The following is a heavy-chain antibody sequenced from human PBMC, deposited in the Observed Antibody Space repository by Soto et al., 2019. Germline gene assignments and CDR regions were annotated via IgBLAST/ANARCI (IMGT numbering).Heavy chain of an antibody. V-gene: IGHV4-34*01. CDR2: INHSGST. CDR3: ARGLAQTTVTTADW. J-gene: IGHJ4*02. Sequence: SETLSLTCAVYGGSFSGYYWSWIRQPPGKGLEWIGEINHSGSTNYNPSLKSRVTLSVDTSKNQFSLKLSSVTAADTAVYYCARGLAQTTVTTADWWGQGTLVTVSS. CDR1: GGSFSGYY. D-gene: IGHD4-17*01.